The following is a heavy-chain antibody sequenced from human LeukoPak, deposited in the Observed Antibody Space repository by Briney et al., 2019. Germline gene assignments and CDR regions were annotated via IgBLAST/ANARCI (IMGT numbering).Heavy chain of an antibody. CDR1: GFTFSTYS. CDR2: FDRSSYI. Sequence: GGSLRLSCAASGFTFSTYSMNWVRQAPGKGLEWLSSFDRSSYIYYADSVKGRFTISRDNAENSLYLQMNSLRAEDTAVYYCVREGGYCYGDSCRYFDYWGQGTLVTVSS. CDR3: VREGGYCYGDSCRYFDY. J-gene: IGHJ4*02. D-gene: IGHD2-15*01. V-gene: IGHV3-21*01.